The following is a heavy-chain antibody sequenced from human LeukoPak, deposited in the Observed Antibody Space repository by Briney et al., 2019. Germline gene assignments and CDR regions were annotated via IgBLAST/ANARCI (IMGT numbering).Heavy chain of an antibody. CDR2: FYFTGSS. Sequence: SETLSLTCNVSGVSINSDVYYWGWARQPPGKGLEWLGSFYFTGSSYANPSLKGRLTISVDTSKNRFSLRLTSVTAADTAVYYCVRQLGGTYSMHQYYFDYWGQGTLVTVSS. D-gene: IGHD1-26*01. CDR1: GVSINSDVYY. CDR3: VRQLGGTYSMHQYYFDY. V-gene: IGHV4-39*01. J-gene: IGHJ4*02.